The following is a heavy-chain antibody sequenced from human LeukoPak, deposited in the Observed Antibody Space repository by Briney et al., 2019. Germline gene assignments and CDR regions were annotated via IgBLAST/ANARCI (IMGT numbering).Heavy chain of an antibody. V-gene: IGHV3-30-3*01. Sequence: GGSLRPSCAASGFTFSSYAMHWVRQAPGKGLEWVAVISYDGSNKYYADSVKGRFTISRDNSKNTLYLQMNSLRAEDTAVYYCARDIVVVPAAIPSWHYYYGMDVWGQGTTVTVSS. CDR2: ISYDGSNK. CDR1: GFTFSSYA. J-gene: IGHJ6*02. CDR3: ARDIVVVPAAIPSWHYYYGMDV. D-gene: IGHD2-2*01.